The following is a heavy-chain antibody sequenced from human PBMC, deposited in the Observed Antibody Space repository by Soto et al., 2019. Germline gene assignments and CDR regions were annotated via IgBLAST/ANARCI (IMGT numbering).Heavy chain of an antibody. D-gene: IGHD2-15*01. CDR2: IRSKAYGGTT. Sequence: HPGGSLRLSCAASGFTFSSYSMNWVRQAPGKGLEWVGFIRSKAYGGTTEYAASVKGRFTISRDDSKSIAYLQMNSLKTEDTAVYYCTRDLLVEVDPHSPPFDYWGQGTLVTVSS. CDR1: GFTFSSYS. J-gene: IGHJ4*02. CDR3: TRDLLVEVDPHSPPFDY. V-gene: IGHV3-49*04.